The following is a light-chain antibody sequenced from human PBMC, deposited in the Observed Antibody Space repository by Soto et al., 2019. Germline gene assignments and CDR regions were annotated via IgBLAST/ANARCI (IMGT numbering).Light chain of an antibody. J-gene: IGKJ1*01. CDR2: DAY. CDR3: QQYGSSTGT. V-gene: IGKV3-11*01. Sequence: EVVLTQSPVTLSLSPGERATLSCRASQSFRGLLAWYQQKPGQAPRLLIYDAYNRATGIPPRFSGSGSGTDFTLTISGLEPEDSAVYCQQYGSSTGTFGQGTKV. CDR1: QSFRGL.